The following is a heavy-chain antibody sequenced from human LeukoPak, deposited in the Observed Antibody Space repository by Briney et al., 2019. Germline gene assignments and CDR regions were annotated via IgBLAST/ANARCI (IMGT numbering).Heavy chain of an antibody. J-gene: IGHJ6*02. Sequence: GGSLRLSCAASGFTFSGYWMNWVRQAPGKGLEWVANIKQDGSEKYYVDSVKGRFTISRDNAKNSLYLQMNSLRAEDTAVYYCARELRYYGMDVWGQGITVTVSS. CDR3: ARELRYYGMDV. CDR2: IKQDGSEK. CDR1: GFTFSGYW. V-gene: IGHV3-7*01. D-gene: IGHD2-21*01.